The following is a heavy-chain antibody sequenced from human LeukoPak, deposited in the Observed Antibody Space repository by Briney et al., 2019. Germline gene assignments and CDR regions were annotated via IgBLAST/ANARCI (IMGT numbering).Heavy chain of an antibody. J-gene: IGHJ4*02. CDR2: ISSSSSTI. CDR1: GFGFSSYA. CDR3: VSMRGHYFDY. D-gene: IGHD3-16*01. Sequence: GGSLRLSCAASGFGFSSYAMHWVRQAPGKGLEWVSYISSSSSTIYYADSVKGRFTISRDNAKNSLYLQMNSLRAEDTALYYCVSMRGHYFDYWGQGTLVIVSP. V-gene: IGHV3-48*03.